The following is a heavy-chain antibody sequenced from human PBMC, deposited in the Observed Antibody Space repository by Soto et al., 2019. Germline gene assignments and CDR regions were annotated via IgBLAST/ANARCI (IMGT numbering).Heavy chain of an antibody. D-gene: IGHD1-26*01. J-gene: IGHJ4*02. Sequence: GGSLRLSCAASGFTFSSYAMSWVRQAPGKGLEWVSAISGSGCSTYYADSVKGRFTISRDNSKNTLYLQMNSLRAEDTAVYYCAKDHRSGDEWEPLAYFDYWGQGTLVTVSS. CDR2: ISGSGCST. CDR3: AKDHRSGDEWEPLAYFDY. CDR1: GFTFSSYA. V-gene: IGHV3-23*01.